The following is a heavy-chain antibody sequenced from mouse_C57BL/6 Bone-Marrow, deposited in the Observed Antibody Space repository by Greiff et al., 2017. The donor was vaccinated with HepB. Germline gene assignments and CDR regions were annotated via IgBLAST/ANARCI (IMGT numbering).Heavy chain of an antibody. V-gene: IGHV1-64*01. J-gene: IGHJ1*03. CDR2: IHPNSGST. Sequence: QVQLQQPGAELVKPGASVRLSCKASGYTFTSYWMHWVKQRPGQGLEWIGMIHPNSGSTNYNEKFKSKATLTVDKSSSTAYMQLSSLTSEDSAVYYCARSRIYGSSYWYFDVWGTGTTVTVSS. CDR3: ARSRIYGSSYWYFDV. D-gene: IGHD1-1*01. CDR1: GYTFTSYW.